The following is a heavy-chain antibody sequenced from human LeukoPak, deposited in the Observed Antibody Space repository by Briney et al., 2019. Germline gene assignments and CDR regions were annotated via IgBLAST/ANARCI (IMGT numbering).Heavy chain of an antibody. Sequence: SETLSLTCTVSGGSISSYYWSWIRQPPGKGLEWIGYIYYSGSTNYNPSLKSRVTISVDTSKNQFSLKLSSVTAADTAVYYCARGLVGWTYYIDYWGQGTLVTVSS. J-gene: IGHJ4*02. CDR1: GGSISSYY. V-gene: IGHV4-59*08. CDR2: IYYSGST. D-gene: IGHD3-10*01. CDR3: ARGLVGWTYYIDY.